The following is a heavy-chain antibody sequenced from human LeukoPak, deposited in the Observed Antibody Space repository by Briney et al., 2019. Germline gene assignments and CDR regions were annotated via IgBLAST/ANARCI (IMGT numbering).Heavy chain of an antibody. CDR3: ARDRTVAARVYYYYHGMDV. CDR2: ISYDGSNK. V-gene: IGHV3-30-3*01. Sequence: PGGSLRLSCAASGFTFSSYAMHWVRQAPGKGLEWVAVISYDGSNKYYADSVKGRFTISRDNSKNTLYLQMNSLRAEDTAVYYCARDRTVAARVYYYYHGMDVWGQGTTVTVSS. CDR1: GFTFSSYA. J-gene: IGHJ6*02. D-gene: IGHD2-15*01.